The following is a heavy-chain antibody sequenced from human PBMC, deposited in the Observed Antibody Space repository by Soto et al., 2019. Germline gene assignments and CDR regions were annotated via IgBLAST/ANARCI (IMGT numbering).Heavy chain of an antibody. D-gene: IGHD2-2*01. V-gene: IGHV1-3*01. J-gene: IGHJ6*02. CDR3: ASTGRPAAAPYYYYGMDV. CDR1: GYTFTSYA. Sequence: AASVKVSCKASGYTFTSYAMHWVRQAPGQRLEWMGWINAGNGNTKYSQKFQGRVTITRDTSASTAYMELSSLRSEDTAVYYCASTGRPAAAPYYYYGMDVWGQGTTVTVSS. CDR2: INAGNGNT.